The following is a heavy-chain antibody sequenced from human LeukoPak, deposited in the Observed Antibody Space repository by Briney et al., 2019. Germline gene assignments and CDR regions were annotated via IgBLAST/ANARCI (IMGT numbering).Heavy chain of an antibody. Sequence: SETLSLTCTVSGGSISSSSYYWGWIRQPPGKGLEWIGRIYTSGSTNYNPSLKSRVTMSVDTSKNQFSLKLSSVTAADTAVYYCARDTYYYDSSGYYGFDYWGQGTLVTVSS. CDR3: ARDTYYYDSSGYYGFDY. D-gene: IGHD3-22*01. CDR1: GGSISSSSYY. J-gene: IGHJ4*02. CDR2: IYTSGST. V-gene: IGHV4-39*07.